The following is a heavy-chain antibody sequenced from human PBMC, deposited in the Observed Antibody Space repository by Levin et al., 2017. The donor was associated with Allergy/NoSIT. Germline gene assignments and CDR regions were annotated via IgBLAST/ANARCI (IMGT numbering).Heavy chain of an antibody. D-gene: IGHD3-10*01. V-gene: IGHV4-59*01. CDR2: IYYSGST. Sequence: SQTLSLTCTVSGGSISSYYWSWIRQPPGKGLEWIGYIYYSGSTNYNPSLKSRVTISVDTSKNQFSLKLSSVTAADTAVYYCASRGPRSDYFDYWGQGTLVTVSS. CDR3: ASRGPRSDYFDY. CDR1: GGSISSYY. J-gene: IGHJ4*02.